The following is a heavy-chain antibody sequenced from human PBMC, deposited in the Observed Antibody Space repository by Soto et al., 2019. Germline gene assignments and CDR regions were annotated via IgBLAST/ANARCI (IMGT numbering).Heavy chain of an antibody. J-gene: IGHJ6*02. V-gene: IGHV3-33*08. CDR1: GFVFSRFG. D-gene: IGHD6-13*01. CDR2: IWYDGNNK. Sequence: QVQLVESGGGVVQPGESLRLACEASGFVFSRFGMHWVRQAPGKGLEWVAVIWYDGNNKYYGDSVKGRFTISRDNPKNTVYRQMRRLGLDDTAVYYCGREDGTAAAGPYSHYALDVWGQGTTVTVSS. CDR3: GREDGTAAAGPYSHYALDV.